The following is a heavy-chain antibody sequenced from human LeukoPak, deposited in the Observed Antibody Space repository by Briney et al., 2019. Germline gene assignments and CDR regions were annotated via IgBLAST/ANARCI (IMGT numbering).Heavy chain of an antibody. D-gene: IGHD1-26*01. J-gene: IGHJ4*02. CDR2: ISSSSSYI. V-gene: IGHV3-21*01. CDR3: ARQWEQLSD. CDR1: GFTFSSYS. Sequence: WGSLRLSCAASGFTFSSYSMNWVRQAPGQGLEWASSISSSSSYISYADSVKGRFTISRDNAKNTLYLQINSLRAEDTAVYYCARQWEQLSDWGQGTLVTVSS.